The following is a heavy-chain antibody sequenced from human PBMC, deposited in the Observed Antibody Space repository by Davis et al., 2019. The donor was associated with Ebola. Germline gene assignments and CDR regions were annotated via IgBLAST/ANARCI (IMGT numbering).Heavy chain of an antibody. D-gene: IGHD3-22*01. J-gene: IGHJ3*02. Sequence: SETLSLTCTVSGGPISSYYWSWIRQPPGKGLEWIGYIYYSGSTNYNPSLKSRVTISVDTSKNQFSLKLSSVTAADTAVYYCARSGMYYYDSSGYYLNRAFDIWGQGTMVTVSS. CDR1: GGPISSYY. V-gene: IGHV4-59*01. CDR3: ARSGMYYYDSSGYYLNRAFDI. CDR2: IYYSGST.